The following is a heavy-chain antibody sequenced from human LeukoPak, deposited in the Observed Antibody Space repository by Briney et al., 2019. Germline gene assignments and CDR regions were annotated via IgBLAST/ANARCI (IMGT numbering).Heavy chain of an antibody. V-gene: IGHV1-18*01. Sequence: ASVKVSCKASGYTFTSYGISWVRQAPGQGLEWMGWISAYNGNTNYAQKLQGRVTMTTDTSTSTAYVELRSLRSDDTAVYYCARDVGTLFDIPPLDYWGQGTLVTVSS. CDR2: ISAYNGNT. D-gene: IGHD3-3*01. J-gene: IGHJ4*02. CDR1: GYTFTSYG. CDR3: ARDVGTLFDIPPLDY.